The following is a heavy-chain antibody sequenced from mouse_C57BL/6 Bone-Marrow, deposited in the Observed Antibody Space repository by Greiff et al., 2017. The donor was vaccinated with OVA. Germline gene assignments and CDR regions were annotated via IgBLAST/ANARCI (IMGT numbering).Heavy chain of an antibody. V-gene: IGHV1-7*01. CDR2: INPSSGYT. D-gene: IGHD2-4*01. Sequence: QVHVKQSGAELAKPGASVKLSCKASGYTFTSYWMHWVKQRPGQGLEWIGYINPSSGYTKYNQKFKDKATLTADKSSSTAYMQLSSLTYEDSAVYYCARSIRLPAWFAYWGQGTLVTVSA. CDR1: GYTFTSYW. CDR3: ARSIRLPAWFAY. J-gene: IGHJ3*01.